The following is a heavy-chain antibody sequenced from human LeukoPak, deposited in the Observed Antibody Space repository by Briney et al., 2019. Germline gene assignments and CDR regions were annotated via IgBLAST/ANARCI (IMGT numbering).Heavy chain of an antibody. V-gene: IGHV3-21*01. J-gene: IGHJ4*02. CDR2: ISSSGSYI. Sequence: GGSLRLSCAASGFTFSSYAMSWVRQAPGKGLEWVSSISSSGSYIYYADSVKGRFTISRDNAKNSLYLQMNSLRAEDTALYYCASSRYDSSGYYGIIGYWGQGTLVTVSS. CDR1: GFTFSSYA. CDR3: ASSRYDSSGYYGIIGY. D-gene: IGHD3-22*01.